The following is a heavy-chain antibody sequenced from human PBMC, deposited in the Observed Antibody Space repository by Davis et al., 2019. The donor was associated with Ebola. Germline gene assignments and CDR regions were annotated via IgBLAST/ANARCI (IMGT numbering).Heavy chain of an antibody. V-gene: IGHV1-8*03. D-gene: IGHD3-22*01. J-gene: IGHJ4*02. CDR1: GYTFTSYD. Sequence: ASVKVSCKASGYTFTSYDINWVRQAPGQGLEWMGWMNPDSGNTGYVQMFQGRLTITRNTSISTAYMELSSLRPEDTAVYYCAREGVHYYDSSGFVWGQGTLVTVSS. CDR3: AREGVHYYDSSGFV. CDR2: MNPDSGNT.